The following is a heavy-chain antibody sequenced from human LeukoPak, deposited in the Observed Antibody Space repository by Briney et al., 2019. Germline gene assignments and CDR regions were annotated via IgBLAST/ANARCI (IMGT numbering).Heavy chain of an antibody. J-gene: IGHJ3*02. V-gene: IGHV4-39*07. Sequence: SETLSLTCSVSGGSITRSTYYWGWIRQPPGKGLEWIGNVYYSGSTYYNPSLKSRVTISVDTSKNQFSLMLNSVTAADTAVYYCATYSSGWSLDAFDIWGQGTMVTVSS. CDR1: GGSITRSTYY. D-gene: IGHD6-19*01. CDR3: ATYSSGWSLDAFDI. CDR2: VYYSGST.